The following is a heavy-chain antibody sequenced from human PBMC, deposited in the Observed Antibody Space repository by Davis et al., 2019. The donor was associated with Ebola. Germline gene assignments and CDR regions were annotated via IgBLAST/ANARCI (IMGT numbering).Heavy chain of an antibody. CDR1: GFTFRTYA. D-gene: IGHD3-22*01. V-gene: IGHV3-23*01. CDR2: ISSSGTVT. J-gene: IGHJ4*02. CDR3: TKGDRDYSSSPIDY. Sequence: GGSLRLSCAASGFTFRTYAMSWVRQPPGKGLEWISSISSSGTVTYYADSVKGRFTISRDSSKNTLDLQMNSLRAEDTALYSCTKGDRDYSSSPIDYWGQGTLVTVSS.